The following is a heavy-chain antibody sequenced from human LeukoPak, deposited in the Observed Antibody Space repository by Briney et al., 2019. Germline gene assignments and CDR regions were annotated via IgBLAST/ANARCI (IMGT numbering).Heavy chain of an antibody. Sequence: SETLSLTCTGTGGSISSYYWSWIRQPPGKGLEWVGYIYYSGSTNYNPSLKSGVTISVDTTKNPFSLKLSSVTAADTAVYYCARQQGRQYYYGKDGWGQGTTVTVSS. CDR3: ARQQGRQYYYGKDG. V-gene: IGHV4-59*08. D-gene: IGHD4-11*01. J-gene: IGHJ6*02. CDR1: GGSISSYY. CDR2: IYYSGST.